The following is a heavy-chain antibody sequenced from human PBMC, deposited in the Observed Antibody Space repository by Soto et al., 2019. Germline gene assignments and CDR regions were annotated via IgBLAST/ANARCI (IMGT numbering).Heavy chain of an antibody. Sequence: GGSLRLSCAASGFTFVSYSINLFRQAPFKGLEWVSSISSSSSYIYYADSVKGRFTISRDNAKNSLYLQMNSLRAEDTAVYYCARVKVVATISAKYYYYYGMDVWGQGTTVTVSS. V-gene: IGHV3-21*01. CDR1: GFTFVSYS. CDR2: ISSSSSYI. J-gene: IGHJ6*02. D-gene: IGHD5-12*01. CDR3: ARVKVVATISAKYYYYYGMDV.